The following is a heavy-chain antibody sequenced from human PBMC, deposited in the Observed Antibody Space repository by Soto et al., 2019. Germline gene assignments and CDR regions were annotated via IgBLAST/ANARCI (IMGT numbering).Heavy chain of an antibody. J-gene: IGHJ4*02. Sequence: PGGSLRLSCASSGFTFSSYTMNWIRQAPGKGLQWVSSISTSSSYIYYADSVKGRFTISRDNARDSLYLQMNSLRTEDTAVYYCARAPRETYYYYGSGSYYDFWGQGTLVTVSS. CDR3: ARAPRETYYYYGSGSYYDF. CDR2: ISTSSSYI. V-gene: IGHV3-21*06. D-gene: IGHD3-10*01. CDR1: GFTFSSYT.